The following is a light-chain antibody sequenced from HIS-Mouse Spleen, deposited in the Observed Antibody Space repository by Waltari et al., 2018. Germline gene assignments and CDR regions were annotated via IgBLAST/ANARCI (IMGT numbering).Light chain of an antibody. V-gene: IGLV2-14*01. CDR1: SSDVGCYNY. Sequence: QSALTQPASVSGSPGQSITISCTGTSSDVGCYNYVSWYQQHPGKAPKLMIYEVSNRPSGVSNRFSGSKSGNTASLTISRVEAGDEADYYCQVWDSSSDHWVFGGGTKLTVL. CDR3: QVWDSSSDHWV. CDR2: EVS. J-gene: IGLJ3*02.